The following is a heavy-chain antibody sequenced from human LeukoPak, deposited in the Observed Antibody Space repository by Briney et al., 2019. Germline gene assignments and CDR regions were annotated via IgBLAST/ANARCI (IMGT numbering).Heavy chain of an antibody. D-gene: IGHD5-24*01. J-gene: IGHJ5*02. Sequence: GASVTVSCTPSGYTFGSYYLHWVRQAPGPGPEWMGEINPSGGDTIHARTFRDRLIMTSDTSTSTFYMELTSLRYEDTAVYYCARDRSAWVQWLQFLPFDPWGQGTLVTVSS. CDR3: ARDRSAWVQWLQFLPFDP. V-gene: IGHV1-46*01. CDR1: GYTFGSYY. CDR2: INPSGGDT.